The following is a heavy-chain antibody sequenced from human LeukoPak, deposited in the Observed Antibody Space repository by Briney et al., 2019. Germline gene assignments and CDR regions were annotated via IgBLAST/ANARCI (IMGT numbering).Heavy chain of an antibody. CDR2: IGGSGNDK. CDR1: GFTLSSYE. Sequence: GGSLRLSCAASGFTLSSYEMNWVRQAPGKGLEWASCIGGSGNDKHYIDSVKGRFTISRDNAKNSLFLQMNSLTAEDTAVYYCVRADGSSGSSEYFQHWGQGTLVTVSS. J-gene: IGHJ1*01. V-gene: IGHV3-48*03. D-gene: IGHD5-12*01. CDR3: VRADGSSGSSEYFQH.